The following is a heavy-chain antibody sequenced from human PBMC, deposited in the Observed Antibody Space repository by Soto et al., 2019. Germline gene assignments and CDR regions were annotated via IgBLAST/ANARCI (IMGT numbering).Heavy chain of an antibody. D-gene: IGHD6-19*01. CDR1: GDTYSISTYS. J-gene: IGHJ5*02. Sequence: PWETLSLTCNMSGDTYSISTYSWSWIRQPPGQALQWIGFIYQSGVTSYNPSNASRVSISLDRSNNQCSLKLKSVTAADTAVNFWSGMPYTSGLRFDPWGPGTLVTV. V-gene: IGHV4-30-2*01. CDR3: SGMPYTSGLRFDP. CDR2: IYQSGVT.